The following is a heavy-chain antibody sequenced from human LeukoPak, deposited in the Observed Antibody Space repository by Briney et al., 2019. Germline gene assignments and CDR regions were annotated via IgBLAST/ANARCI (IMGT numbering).Heavy chain of an antibody. J-gene: IGHJ3*02. Sequence: GASVKVSCKASGYTFTSYDINWVRQATGQGLEWMGWMNPNSGNTGYAQKFQGRVTMTRSTSISTAYMELSSLRSEDTAVYYCARGLRQWLLQDDAFDIWGQGTMVTVSS. CDR1: GYTFTSYD. CDR3: ARGLRQWLLQDDAFDI. D-gene: IGHD6-19*01. V-gene: IGHV1-8*01. CDR2: MNPNSGNT.